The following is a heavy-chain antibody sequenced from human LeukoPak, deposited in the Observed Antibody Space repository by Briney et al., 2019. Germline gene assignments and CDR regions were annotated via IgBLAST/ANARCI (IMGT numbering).Heavy chain of an antibody. V-gene: IGHV3-23*01. D-gene: IGHD2-2*01. CDR2: ISGSGGST. CDR1: GFTFSSYA. Sequence: GGSLRLSCAASGFTFSSYAMNWVRQAPGKGLEWVSVISGSGGSTYYADSVKGRFTISRDNSKNTLYLQMNSLRAEDTAVYYCAKGGQLLVSPPFDYWGQGTLVTVSS. CDR3: AKGGQLLVSPPFDY. J-gene: IGHJ4*02.